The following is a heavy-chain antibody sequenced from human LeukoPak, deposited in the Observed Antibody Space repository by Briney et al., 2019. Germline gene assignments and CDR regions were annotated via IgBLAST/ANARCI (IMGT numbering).Heavy chain of an antibody. CDR3: AREAVSSGYYLYFGY. D-gene: IGHD3-22*01. V-gene: IGHV3-21*01. J-gene: IGHJ4*02. CDR1: GFTFSSYS. CDR2: ISSSSSYI. Sequence: GGSLRLSCAASGFTFSSYSMNWVRQAPGKGLEWVSSISSSSSYIYYADSVKGRFTISRDNAKNSLYLQMNSLRAEDTAVYYCAREAVSSGYYLYFGYWGQGTLVTVSS.